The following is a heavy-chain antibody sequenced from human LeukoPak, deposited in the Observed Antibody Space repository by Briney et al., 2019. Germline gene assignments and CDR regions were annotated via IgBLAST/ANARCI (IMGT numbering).Heavy chain of an antibody. D-gene: IGHD6-13*01. CDR1: GGSISSYY. CDR3: ARSTIAAAGSWNFDL. CDR2: IYYSGST. J-gene: IGHJ2*01. Sequence: PSETLSLTCTVSGGSISSYYWSWIRQPPGKGLEWIGYIYYSGSTNYNPSLKSRVTISVDTSKNQFSLKLSSVTAADTAVYYCARSTIAAAGSWNFDLWGRGTLVTVSS. V-gene: IGHV4-59*01.